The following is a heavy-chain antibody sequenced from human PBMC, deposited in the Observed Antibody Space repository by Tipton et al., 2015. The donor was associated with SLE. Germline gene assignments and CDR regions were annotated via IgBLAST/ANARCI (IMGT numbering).Heavy chain of an antibody. J-gene: IGHJ3*02. V-gene: IGHV4-61*01. D-gene: IGHD2-15*01. CDR1: GGSISSGSYY. CDR3: ARDPGYCSGGSCSDAFDI. CDR2: IYYSGST. Sequence: TLSLTCTVSGGSISSGSYYWRWIPQPPGKGLEWIGYIYYSGSTHYNPPLKSRVTISVDTSKNQFSLKLSSVTAADTAVYYCARDPGYCSGGSCSDAFDIWGQGTMVTVSS.